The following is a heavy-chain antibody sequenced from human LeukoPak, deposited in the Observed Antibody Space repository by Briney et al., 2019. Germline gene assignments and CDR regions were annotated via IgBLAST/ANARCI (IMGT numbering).Heavy chain of an antibody. CDR2: ISYDGSNK. CDR3: AKKGSWELLCYFDY. CDR1: GFTFSSYG. Sequence: PGGSLRLSCAASGFTFSSYGMHWVRQAPGKGLEWVAVISYDGSNKYYADSVKGRFTISRDNSKNTLYLQMNSLRAEDTAVYYCAKKGSWELLCYFDYWGQGTLVTVSS. V-gene: IGHV3-30*18. J-gene: IGHJ4*02. D-gene: IGHD1-26*01.